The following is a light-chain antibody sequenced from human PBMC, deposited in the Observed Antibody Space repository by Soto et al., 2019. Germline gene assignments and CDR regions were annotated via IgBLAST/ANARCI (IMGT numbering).Light chain of an antibody. J-gene: IGLJ3*02. V-gene: IGLV2-14*01. CDR2: EVS. CDR3: GTWDSNLRGV. CDR1: SSDVGGYNY. Sequence: QSALTQPASVSGSPGQSITISCAGSSSDVGGYNYVSWYQQHPGKVPKLMIYEVSNRPSGVSDRFSGSKSGNTASLTISGLQAEDEADYYCGTWDSNLRGVFGGGTKLTVL.